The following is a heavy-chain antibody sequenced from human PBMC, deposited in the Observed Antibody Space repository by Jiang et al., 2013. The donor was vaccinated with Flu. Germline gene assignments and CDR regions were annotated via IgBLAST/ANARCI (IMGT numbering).Heavy chain of an antibody. CDR3: ARHLSLYDSSGLDAFDI. D-gene: IGHD3-22*01. V-gene: IGHV4-59*08. J-gene: IGHJ3*02. CDR2: IYYSGST. CDR1: GGSISSYY. Sequence: GPGLVKPSETLSLTCTVSGGSISSYYWSWIRQPPGKGLEWIGYIYYSGSTNYNPSLKSRVTISVDTSKNQFSLKLSSVTAADTAVYYCARHLSLYDSSGLDAFDIWGQGTMVTVSS.